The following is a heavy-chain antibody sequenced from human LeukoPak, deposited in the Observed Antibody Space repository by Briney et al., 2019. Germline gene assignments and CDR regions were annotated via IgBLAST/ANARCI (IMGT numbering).Heavy chain of an antibody. J-gene: IGHJ4*02. D-gene: IGHD2-15*01. Sequence: SETLSLTCTVSGGSISSHYWSWIRQPPGKGLEWIGYIYYSGSTNYNPSLKSRVTMSVDTSKNQFSLKLSSVTAADTGVYYCARGYCGDGSCYPWDYWGQGTLVTVSS. V-gene: IGHV4-59*11. CDR2: IYYSGST. CDR3: ARGYCGDGSCYPWDY. CDR1: GGSISSHY.